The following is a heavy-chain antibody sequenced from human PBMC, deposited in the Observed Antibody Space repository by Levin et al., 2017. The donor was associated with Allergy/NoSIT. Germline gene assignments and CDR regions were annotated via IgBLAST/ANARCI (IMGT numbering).Heavy chain of an antibody. CDR1: GFTFSSYA. V-gene: IGHV3-23*01. CDR3: AQDLMSPLAARLYAFDI. Sequence: GGSLRLSCAASGFTFSSYAMSWVRQAPGKGLEWVSGISGSGGGTYYADSVKGRFTISRDNSKNTLYLQMNSLRADDTAAYYCAQDLMSPLAARLYAFDIWGQGTMVTVSS. D-gene: IGHD6-6*01. J-gene: IGHJ3*02. CDR2: ISGSGGGT.